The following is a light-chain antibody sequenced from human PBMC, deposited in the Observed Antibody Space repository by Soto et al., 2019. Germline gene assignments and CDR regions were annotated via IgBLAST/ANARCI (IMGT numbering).Light chain of an antibody. CDR2: GNS. Sequence: QSVLTQPPSVSGAPGQRVTISCTGSSSNIGAGYDVHWYQQLPGTAPKLLIYGNSNRPSGVPERFSGSKSGTSASLAITGLQAEDEADYYCQSYDSSLSGDVGFGGGTQLTVL. CDR1: SSNIGAGYD. J-gene: IGLJ2*01. V-gene: IGLV1-40*01. CDR3: QSYDSSLSGDVG.